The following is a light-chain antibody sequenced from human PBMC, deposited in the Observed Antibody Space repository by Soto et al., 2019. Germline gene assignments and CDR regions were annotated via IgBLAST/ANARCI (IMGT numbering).Light chain of an antibody. CDR1: HSVGDY. V-gene: IGKV3-11*01. CDR2: DAS. Sequence: TVLTQSPATLSLSPGERATLSCRASHSVGDYLAWYQHKPGQAPRLLIYDASNRAAGVPYRFRGSGSGTDFTLTISSVEPEDFGVYYCQQRSDWHPITFGQGTRRDI. CDR3: QQRSDWHPIT. J-gene: IGKJ5*01.